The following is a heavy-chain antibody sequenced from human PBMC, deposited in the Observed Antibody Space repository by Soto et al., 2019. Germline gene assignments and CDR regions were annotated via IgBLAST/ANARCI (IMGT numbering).Heavy chain of an antibody. CDR3: ARRLGGYCSSTSCPRYSSDY. J-gene: IGHJ4*02. CDR1: GYTFTSYD. V-gene: IGHV1-8*01. CDR2: MNPNSGNT. Sequence: ASVKVSCKASGYTFTSYDINWVRQATGQGLEWMGWMNPNSGNTGYAQKFQGRVTMTRNTSISTAYMELSSLRSEDTAVYYCARRLGGYCSSTSCPRYSSDYRGQGVLVTVS. D-gene: IGHD2-2*01.